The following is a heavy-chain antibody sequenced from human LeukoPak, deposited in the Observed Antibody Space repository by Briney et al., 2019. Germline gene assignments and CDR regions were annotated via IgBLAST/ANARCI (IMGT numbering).Heavy chain of an antibody. D-gene: IGHD6-13*01. J-gene: IGHJ5*02. V-gene: IGHV3-23*01. Sequence: GGSLRLSCAASGFTFSSYAMSWVRQAPGKGLEWVSAISGSGGSTYYADSVKGRFTISRDNSKNTLYLQMNSLRAEDTAVYYCAKDPLDGYSSSWWAYNWFDPWGQGTLVTVSS. CDR1: GFTFSSYA. CDR2: ISGSGGST. CDR3: AKDPLDGYSSSWWAYNWFDP.